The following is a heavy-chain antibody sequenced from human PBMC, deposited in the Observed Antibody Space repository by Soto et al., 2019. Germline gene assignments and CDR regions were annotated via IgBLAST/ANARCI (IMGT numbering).Heavy chain of an antibody. CDR2: INPLSGIH. CDR3: ATPACAATWCSPSHNLDH. J-gene: IGHJ4*02. V-gene: IGHV1-69*09. D-gene: IGHD2-2*01. CDR1: GGTFVRHV. Sequence: QVQLVQSGAEVKKPESSVKVSCKTSGGTFVRHVISWVRQAPGQGPEWMGKINPLSGIHNYAQKFQDRVTFTADKDSSTAYMELSSLRSDDTAVYYCATPACAATWCSPSHNLDHWGQGTLVTVSS.